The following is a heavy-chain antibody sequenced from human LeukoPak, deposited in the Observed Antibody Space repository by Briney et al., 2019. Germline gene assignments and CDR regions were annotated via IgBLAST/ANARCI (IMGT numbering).Heavy chain of an antibody. Sequence: GGSLRLSCAASGFTFSSYGMSWVRQAPGKGLEWVSAISGSGGSTYYADSVKGRFTISRDNSKNTLYLQMNSLRAEDTAVYYCTKGLGHSASVDNWGQGTLGTVSS. CDR2: ISGSGGST. J-gene: IGHJ4*02. CDR1: GFTFSSYG. CDR3: TKGLGHSASVDN. V-gene: IGHV3-23*01. D-gene: IGHD6-13*01.